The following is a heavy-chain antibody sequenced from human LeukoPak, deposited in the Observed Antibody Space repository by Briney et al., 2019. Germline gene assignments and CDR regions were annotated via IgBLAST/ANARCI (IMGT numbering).Heavy chain of an antibody. J-gene: IGHJ3*02. Sequence: QPGGSLRLSCAASGFTFSSYAMRWVRPAPGKVLELVSAISGGGGSTYYADSVKGRFTISRDNAKNPLYLQIHSQRARDTAVYYCARDRTSYGLWALDIWGQGTMVTVSS. CDR2: ISGGGGST. D-gene: IGHD5-18*01. V-gene: IGHV3-23*01. CDR1: GFTFSSYA. CDR3: ARDRTSYGLWALDI.